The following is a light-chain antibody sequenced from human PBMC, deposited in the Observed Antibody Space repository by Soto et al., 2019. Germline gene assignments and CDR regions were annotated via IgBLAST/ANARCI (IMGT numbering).Light chain of an antibody. V-gene: IGLV2-14*01. CDR1: SSDVGGYNF. CDR2: DVT. J-gene: IGLJ1*01. Sequence: QSALTQPASVSGSPGQSITISCTGTSSDVGGYNFVSWYQQHPDKAPKLMIYDVTNRPSGVSNRFSGSKSGNTASLTISGLQAEDEADYYCSSYTSIGTYVFGTGTKVTAL. CDR3: SSYTSIGTYV.